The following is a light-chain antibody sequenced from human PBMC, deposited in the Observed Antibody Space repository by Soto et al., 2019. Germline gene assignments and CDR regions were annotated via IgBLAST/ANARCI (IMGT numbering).Light chain of an antibody. CDR3: QPYSNIFYP. V-gene: IGKV1-5*01. J-gene: IGKJ2*01. CDR1: QSISSH. CDR2: DAS. Sequence: DIQMTQSPSTLSASVGDRVTITCRASQSISSHLAWYQQKPGKAPEVLIYDASTLESGVSSRFSGSGSGTKFTLTISNLQPEVFSTYFCQPYSNIFYPFGQGPKVEIK.